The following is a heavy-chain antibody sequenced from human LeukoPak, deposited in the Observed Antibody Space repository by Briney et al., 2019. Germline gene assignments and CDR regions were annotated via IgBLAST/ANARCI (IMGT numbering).Heavy chain of an antibody. V-gene: IGHV3-48*04. CDR1: GFIFSSYS. J-gene: IGHJ6*03. Sequence: PGGSLRLSCAASGFIFSSYSMNWVRQAPGKGLEWLSCISSSSTTIYYADSAKGRFTISRDNAKNSLYLQMNSLKAEDTAVYYCARNRFPITGTTNNYYYMDVWGKGTTVTVSS. D-gene: IGHD1-7*01. CDR3: ARNRFPITGTTNNYYYMDV. CDR2: ISSSSTTI.